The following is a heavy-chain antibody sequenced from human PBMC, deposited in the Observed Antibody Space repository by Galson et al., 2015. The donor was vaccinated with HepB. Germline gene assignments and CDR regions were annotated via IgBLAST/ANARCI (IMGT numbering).Heavy chain of an antibody. V-gene: IGHV2-5*02. CDR3: ARITTTVVFDY. J-gene: IGHJ4*03. CDR1: GFSLSTSGVG. Sequence: PALVKPTQTLTLTCTFSGFSLSTSGVGVGWIRQPPGKALEWLALIYWDDDKRYSPSLKSRLTITKDTSKNQVVLTMTNMDPVDTATYYCARITTTVVFDYWGQGTTVTVSS. D-gene: IGHD4-23*01. CDR2: IYWDDDK.